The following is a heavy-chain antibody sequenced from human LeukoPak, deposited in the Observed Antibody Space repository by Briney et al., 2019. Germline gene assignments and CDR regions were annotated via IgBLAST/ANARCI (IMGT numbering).Heavy chain of an antibody. CDR1: GGSISSSNW. V-gene: IGHV4-4*02. Sequence: SETLSLTCAVSGGSISSSNWWSWVRQPPGKGLEWIGEIYHSGSTYYNPSLKSRVTISVDTSTNHFSLKLSSVTAADTAVYYCARQRYSGYDYALPEFDYWGQGTLVTVSS. CDR2: IYHSGST. J-gene: IGHJ4*02. CDR3: ARQRYSGYDYALPEFDY. D-gene: IGHD5-12*01.